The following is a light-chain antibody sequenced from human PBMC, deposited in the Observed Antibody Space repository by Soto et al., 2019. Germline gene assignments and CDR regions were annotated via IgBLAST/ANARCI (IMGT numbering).Light chain of an antibody. J-gene: IGLJ1*01. Sequence: VLTQPPSVSEAPRQRVTISCSGSSSNIGNNAVNWYQQLPGKAPKLLIYYDDLLPSGVSDRFSGSKSGTSASLAISGLQSEDEADYYCAAWDDSLNGRVFGTGTKVTVL. CDR2: YDD. CDR3: AAWDDSLNGRV. CDR1: SSNIGNNA. V-gene: IGLV1-36*01.